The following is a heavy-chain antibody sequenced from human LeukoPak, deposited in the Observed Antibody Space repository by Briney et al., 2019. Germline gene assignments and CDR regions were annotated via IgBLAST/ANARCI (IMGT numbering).Heavy chain of an antibody. CDR2: ISGSIGNT. D-gene: IGHD5-18*01. CDR1: GYTFTSYD. V-gene: IGHV1-18*01. J-gene: IGHJ5*02. CDR3: ARRDLNTGFDL. Sequence: ASVKVSCKASGYTFTSYDIIWVRQAPGQGLEWMGCISGSIGNTTSAQQFQGRVIMTTDTPTRTAYMDLRSLRSDDTAVYYCARRDLNTGFDLWGQGTLVTVSS.